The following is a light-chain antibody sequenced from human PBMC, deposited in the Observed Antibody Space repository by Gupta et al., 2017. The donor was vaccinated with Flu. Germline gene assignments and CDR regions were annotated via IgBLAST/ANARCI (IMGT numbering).Light chain of an antibody. CDR2: EFS. CDR3: SSYTSSSTPLYV. J-gene: IGLJ1*01. CDR1: SSDVGGYNY. V-gene: IGLV2-14*01. Sequence: SALTQPASLSGSPGQSITISCTGTSSDVGGYNYVSWYQQPPGKAPKLIIYEFSNRPSGVSNRFSGSKSGNTASLTISGLQAEDEADYYCSSYTSSSTPLYVFGTGTKVTVL.